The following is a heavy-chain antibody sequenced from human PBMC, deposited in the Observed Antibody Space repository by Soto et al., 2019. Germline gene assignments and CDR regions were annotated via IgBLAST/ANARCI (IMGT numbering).Heavy chain of an antibody. CDR1: GGTFSSYA. J-gene: IGHJ5*02. Sequence: GASVKVSCKASGGTFSSYAISWVRQAPGQGLEWMGGIIPIFGTANYAQKFQGRVTITADESTSTAYMELSSLRSEDTAVYYCARVYCGGDCYFQNYRKNWFDPWGQGTLVTVSS. D-gene: IGHD2-21*02. CDR3: ARVYCGGDCYFQNYRKNWFDP. V-gene: IGHV1-69*13. CDR2: IIPIFGTA.